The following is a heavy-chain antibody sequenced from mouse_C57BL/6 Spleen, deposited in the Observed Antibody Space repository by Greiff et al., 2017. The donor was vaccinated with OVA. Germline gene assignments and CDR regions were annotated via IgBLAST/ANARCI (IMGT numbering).Heavy chain of an antibody. CDR2: IDPSDSYT. J-gene: IGHJ4*01. CDR1: GYTFTSYW. CDR3: ARFRDGYYLYAMDY. D-gene: IGHD2-3*01. Sequence: QVQLQQPGAELVRPGTSVKLSCKASGYTFTSYWMHWVKQRPGQGLEWIGVIDPSDSYTNYNQKFKGKATLTVDTSSSTAYMQLSSLTSEDSAVYYCARFRDGYYLYAMDYWGQGTSVTGSS. V-gene: IGHV1-59*01.